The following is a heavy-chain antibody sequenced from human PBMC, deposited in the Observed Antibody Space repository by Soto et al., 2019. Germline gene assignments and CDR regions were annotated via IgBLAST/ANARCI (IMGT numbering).Heavy chain of an antibody. D-gene: IGHD6-13*01. CDR2: IYPGDHET. V-gene: IGHV5-51*01. J-gene: IGHJ4*02. CDR1: GYTFSNFW. CDR3: ARSPRSSPYFDY. Sequence: GESLKISCQGSGYTFSNFWIGWVRQLPGKGLEWMGIIYPGDHETRYSPSFHGKVTISADKSINTAYLQWNSLEASDTAFYFCARSPRSSPYFDYWGQGALVTVSS.